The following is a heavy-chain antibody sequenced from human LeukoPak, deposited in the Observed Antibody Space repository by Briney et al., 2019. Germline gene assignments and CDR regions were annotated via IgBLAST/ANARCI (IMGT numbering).Heavy chain of an antibody. V-gene: IGHV3-53*01. J-gene: IGHJ4*02. D-gene: IGHD5-12*01. Sequence: GGSLRLSCAASGFTVSSNYMSWVRQAPGKGLEWVSVIDSVDGAYYADSVKGRFIISRDNSKNTLYLQMNSLRAEDTAVYYCARDGMVATIENWGQGTLVTVSS. CDR1: GFTVSSNY. CDR2: IDSVDGA. CDR3: ARDGMVATIEN.